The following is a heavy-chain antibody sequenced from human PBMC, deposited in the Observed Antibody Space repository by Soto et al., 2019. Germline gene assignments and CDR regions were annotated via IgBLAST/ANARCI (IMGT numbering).Heavy chain of an antibody. J-gene: IGHJ5*02. CDR2: ISPGSRYP. CDR3: VRGGGGGLFDP. D-gene: IGHD2-15*01. CDR1: VFTFGDSY. V-gene: IGHV3-11*06. Sequence: PRGSLLLSCAGSVFTFGDSYMSWIRQAPGKGLEWLSYISPGSRYPAYADSVKGRFTISRDNSKRSLYLQMMSLTAEDTAIYYCVRGGGGGLFDPWGQGTMVTVSS.